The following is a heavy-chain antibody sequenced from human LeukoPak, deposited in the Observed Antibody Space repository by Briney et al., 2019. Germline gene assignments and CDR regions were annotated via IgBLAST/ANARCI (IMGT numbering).Heavy chain of an antibody. Sequence: GGSLRLSCAASGFTFSSYSMNWVRQAPGKGLEWVSSISSSSSYIYYADSVKGRFTISRDISTNTLFLQMNSLRAEDTAVYYCAKPPYSTSWSSFDYWGQGTLVTVSS. CDR2: ISSSSSYI. D-gene: IGHD6-13*01. V-gene: IGHV3-21*04. CDR3: AKPPYSTSWSSFDY. J-gene: IGHJ4*02. CDR1: GFTFSSYS.